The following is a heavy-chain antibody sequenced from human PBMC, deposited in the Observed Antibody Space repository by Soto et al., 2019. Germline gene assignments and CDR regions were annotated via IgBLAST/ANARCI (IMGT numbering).Heavy chain of an antibody. V-gene: IGHV3-30-3*01. CDR1: GFTFSSYG. J-gene: IGHJ6*03. CDR2: IPNTENKK. CDR3: GGKAGGRVRVVLVF. Sequence: QVHLEESGGGVVQPGTSLRLSCVASGFTFSSYGMHWVRQAPGKGLEWVAVIPNTENKKYYADSVKGRFTISRDNSQNPFFPQMDSRLSGDTDMYFWGGKAGGRVRVVLVFGGKG. D-gene: IGHD3-16*01.